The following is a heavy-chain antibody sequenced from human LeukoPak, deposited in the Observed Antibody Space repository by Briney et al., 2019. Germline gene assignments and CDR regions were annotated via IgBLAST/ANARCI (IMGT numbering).Heavy chain of an antibody. J-gene: IGHJ6*03. CDR2: IKQDGSEK. V-gene: IGHV3-7*01. Sequence: SGGSLRLSCAASGFTFSSYWMSWVRQAPGKGLEWVANIKQDGSEKYYVDSVKGRFTISRDNAKNSLYLQMNSLRAEDTAVYYCARDPVIGEDYMDVWGKGTTVTVSS. D-gene: IGHD2-21*01. CDR3: ARDPVIGEDYMDV. CDR1: GFTFSSYW.